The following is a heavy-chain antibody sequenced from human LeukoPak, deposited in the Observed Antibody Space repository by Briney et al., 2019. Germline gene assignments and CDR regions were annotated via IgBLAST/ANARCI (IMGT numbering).Heavy chain of an antibody. CDR1: GFTLSTYC. D-gene: IGHD3-10*01. CDR2: IKQDGNEK. Sequence: PGGSLRLSCAASGFTLSTYCMNWVRQAPGKGLEWVANIKQDGNEKYYVDSVKGRFTISRDNAKNSLYLQMNSLRAEDTAVYYCARAYYYVSGMTDYWGQGTLVTVSS. CDR3: ARAYYYVSGMTDY. J-gene: IGHJ4*02. V-gene: IGHV3-7*01.